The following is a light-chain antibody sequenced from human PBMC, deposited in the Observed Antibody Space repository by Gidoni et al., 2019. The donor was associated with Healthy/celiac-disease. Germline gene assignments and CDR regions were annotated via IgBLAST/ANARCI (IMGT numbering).Light chain of an antibody. V-gene: IGKV1-5*03. J-gene: IGKJ5*01. CDR1: QSISTW. CDR3: QQYNTYPIT. CDR2: KAS. Sequence: DIQMTQSPSTLSASVGDRVTITCRASQSISTWLAWYQKKPGKAPKVLINKASNLESGVPSRFSGSGSGTEFTLTISSLQPDDFATYYCQQYNTYPITFGQGTRLEIK.